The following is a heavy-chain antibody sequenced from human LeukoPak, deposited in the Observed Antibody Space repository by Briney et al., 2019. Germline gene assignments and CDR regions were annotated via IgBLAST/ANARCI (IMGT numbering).Heavy chain of an antibody. CDR2: IRYDGSNK. Sequence: GGSLRLSCAASGFTFSSYGMHWVRQAPGKGLEWVAFIRYDGSNKYYADSVKGRFTISRDNSKNTLYLQMNSLRAEDTAVYYCARDSTAVAGLDYWGQGTLVTVSS. CDR3: ARDSTAVAGLDY. V-gene: IGHV3-30*02. CDR1: GFTFSSYG. J-gene: IGHJ4*02. D-gene: IGHD6-19*01.